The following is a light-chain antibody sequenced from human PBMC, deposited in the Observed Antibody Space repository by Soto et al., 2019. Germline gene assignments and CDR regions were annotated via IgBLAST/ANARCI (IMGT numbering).Light chain of an antibody. CDR1: QSVSSIY. CDR2: GAS. CDR3: HQSASPPQR. Sequence: ESVVTHSPGSLSLSPGERATLSCSGSQSVSSIYLAWYQQKPGQAPRLLMYGASSRDTGIPDRFSGRGSGTDFTLTLSRPEPEDFAVYYCHQSASPPQRFGQRAKVDI. J-gene: IGKJ1*01. V-gene: IGKV3-20*01.